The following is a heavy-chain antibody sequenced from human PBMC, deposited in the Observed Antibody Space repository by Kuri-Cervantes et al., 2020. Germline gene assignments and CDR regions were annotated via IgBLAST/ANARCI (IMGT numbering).Heavy chain of an antibody. D-gene: IGHD6-13*01. CDR3: ARREIAAAGAFDY. Sequence: SETLSLTCAVYGGSFSSYYWGWIRQPPGKGLEWIGSIYYSGSTYYNPSLKSRVTISVDTSKNQFSLKLSSVTAADTAVYYWARREIAAAGAFDYWGQGTLVTVSS. V-gene: IGHV4-39*01. CDR1: GGSFSSYY. CDR2: IYYSGST. J-gene: IGHJ4*02.